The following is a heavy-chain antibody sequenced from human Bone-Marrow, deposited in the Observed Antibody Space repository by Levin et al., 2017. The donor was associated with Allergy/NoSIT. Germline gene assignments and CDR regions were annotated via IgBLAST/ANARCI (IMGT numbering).Heavy chain of an antibody. CDR3: ARDRSGLVGPILNDPFDM. D-gene: IGHD1-26*01. CDR1: GFTFDDYA. J-gene: IGHJ3*02. V-gene: IGHV3-9*01. CDR2: LSWNGGVT. Sequence: PGGSLRLSCEASGFTFDDYAMHWVRQGPGKALEWVACLSWNGGVTYYADSVKGRFTISRDNARNSLYLQMDSLRTEDTALYYCARDRSGLVGPILNDPFDMWGQGTMVSVSS.